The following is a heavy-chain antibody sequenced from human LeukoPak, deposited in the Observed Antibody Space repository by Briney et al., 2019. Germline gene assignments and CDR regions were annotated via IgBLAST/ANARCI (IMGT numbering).Heavy chain of an antibody. Sequence: GGSLRLSCAASGFTFSDEYMSWIGQAPGKGLEWGSYISNSGSYTNYADSVKGRFTISRDNAKNSLYLQMNSLRAEDTAVYYCARSRGAGSGAYFDYWGQGTLITVSS. V-gene: IGHV3-11*03. J-gene: IGHJ4*02. CDR2: ISNSGSYT. CDR3: ARSRGAGSGAYFDY. CDR1: GFTFSDEY. D-gene: IGHD6-19*01.